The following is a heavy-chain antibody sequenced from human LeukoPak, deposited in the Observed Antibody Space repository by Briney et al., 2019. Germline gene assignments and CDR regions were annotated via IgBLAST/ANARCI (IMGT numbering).Heavy chain of an antibody. CDR1: GYTFTSYG. D-gene: IGHD3-22*01. Sequence: ASVKVSFKSSGYTFTSYGISWVRQAPGQGLDWMGWISAYNGNTNYAQKLQGRVTITTDQSTSTDYMELRRLRSDDPAVSYCARSYYDSSGYYYFDYWGQGTLVTVSS. J-gene: IGHJ4*02. V-gene: IGHV1-18*01. CDR3: ARSYYDSSGYYYFDY. CDR2: ISAYNGNT.